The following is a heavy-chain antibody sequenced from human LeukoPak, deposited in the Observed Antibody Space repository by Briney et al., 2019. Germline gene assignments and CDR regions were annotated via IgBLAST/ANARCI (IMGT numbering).Heavy chain of an antibody. V-gene: IGHV1-2*02. CDR2: INPNSGDT. CDR3: ARDPRKTYSYGTLGY. J-gene: IGHJ4*02. D-gene: IGHD5-18*01. Sequence: ASVKVSCKASGYTFTGYYMHWVRRAPGQGLEWMGWINPNSGDTYYAQKFQGRVTMTRDASISTAYMELSSLRSDDTAVYYCARDPRKTYSYGTLGYWGQGTLVTVSS. CDR1: GYTFTGYY.